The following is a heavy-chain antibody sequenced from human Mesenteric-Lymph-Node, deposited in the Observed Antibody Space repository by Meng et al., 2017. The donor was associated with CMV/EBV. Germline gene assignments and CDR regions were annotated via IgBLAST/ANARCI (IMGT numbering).Heavy chain of an antibody. CDR1: GFTFRSYT. D-gene: IGHD2-2*01. Sequence: GGSLRLSCAASGFTFRSYTMSWVRQAPGKGLEWVAGISGSGSTTKYSASVEGRFTISRDNSKATLFLQMNRLGAEDTALYFCAKDMWEYQLPDGSWGQGTLVTVSS. CDR2: ISGSGSTT. CDR3: AKDMWEYQLPDGS. J-gene: IGHJ5*02. V-gene: IGHV3-23*01.